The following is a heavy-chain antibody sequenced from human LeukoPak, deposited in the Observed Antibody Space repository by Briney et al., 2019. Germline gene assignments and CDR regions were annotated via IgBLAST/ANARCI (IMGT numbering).Heavy chain of an antibody. CDR3: ARDLMT. CDR2: ITYSGSI. Sequence: SETLSLTCAVSGGSFSGKYWTWIRQPPGKGLEWIGEITYSGSIYYDPSLKSRVTISVDTSKNQFSLKLNSVTAADTAVYYCARDLMTWGQGTLVTVSS. CDR1: GGSFSGKY. V-gene: IGHV4-34*01. J-gene: IGHJ4*02.